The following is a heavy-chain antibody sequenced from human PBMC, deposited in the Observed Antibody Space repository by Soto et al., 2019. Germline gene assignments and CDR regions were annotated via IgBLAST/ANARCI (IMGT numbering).Heavy chain of an antibody. CDR2: IYWDDDE. V-gene: IGHV2-5*02. D-gene: IGHD2-15*01. CDR3: AHKGGRGAGMDV. CDR1: GFSLTTSRVG. Sequence: QITLKESGPTLVKPTQTLTLTCSFSGFSLTTSRVGVGWIRQPPGKALEWLALIYWDDDERYSPFLKSRLTSXKXXSNNHVVLTMTNIDPADTATYYCAHKGGRGAGMDVWGQGTTVTVSS. J-gene: IGHJ6*02.